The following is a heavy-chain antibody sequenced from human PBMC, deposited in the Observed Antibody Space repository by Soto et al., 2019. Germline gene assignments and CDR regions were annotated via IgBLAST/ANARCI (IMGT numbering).Heavy chain of an antibody. J-gene: IGHJ6*02. D-gene: IGHD2-2*02. CDR1: GGTFSSYA. CDR2: IIPIFGTA. V-gene: IGHV1-69*01. CDR3: GGGDIVVVPAAIGSYYYYGMDV. Sequence: QVQLVQSGAEVKKPGSSVKVSCKASGGTFSSYAISWVRQAPGQGLEWMGGIIPIFGTANYAQKFQGRVTNTADEPKRTGEVGVSRLRSEDTAVYYCGGGDIVVVPAAIGSYYYYGMDVWGQGTTVTVSS.